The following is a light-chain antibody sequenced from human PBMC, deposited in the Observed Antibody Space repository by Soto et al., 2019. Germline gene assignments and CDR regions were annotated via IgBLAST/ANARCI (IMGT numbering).Light chain of an antibody. J-gene: IGLJ3*02. CDR1: SSDIGAYNY. Sequence: QSALTQPRSVSGSPGQSVTISCTGTSSDIGAYNYVSWYHQHPGKAPKLMIYDVSERPSGVPDRFSGSKSANTASLTISGLQADDEADYYCCSYAGEYTWVFGGGTKLTVL. CDR2: DVS. CDR3: CSYAGEYTWV. V-gene: IGLV2-11*01.